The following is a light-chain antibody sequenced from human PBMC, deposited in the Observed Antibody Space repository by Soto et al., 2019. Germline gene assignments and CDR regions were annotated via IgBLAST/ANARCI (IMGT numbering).Light chain of an antibody. CDR1: QDIRNY. J-gene: IGKJ3*01. CDR3: HQYGNLPFT. CDR2: DAS. Sequence: DIQMTQSPSSLAISVGDRVTITCQASQDIRNYLNWYQQKPGKVPTLLIYDASNLESGVPSRFSGSGSGTDFTFTISSLQPEDIATYYCHQYGNLPFTFGPGTKLDIK. V-gene: IGKV1-33*01.